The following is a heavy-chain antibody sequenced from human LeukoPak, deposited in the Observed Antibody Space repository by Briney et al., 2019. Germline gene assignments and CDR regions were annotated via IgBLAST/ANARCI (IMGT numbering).Heavy chain of an antibody. J-gene: IGHJ4*02. V-gene: IGHV3-30-3*01. D-gene: IGHD4-17*01. Sequence: GGSLRLSCTASGFTFNNAWMSWVRQAPGKGLEWVAVISYDGNNKYYADSVKGRFTISRDNSKNTLYLQMNSLRAEDTALYYCATLPTWGQGTLVTVSS. CDR3: ATLPT. CDR2: ISYDGNNK. CDR1: GFTFNNAW.